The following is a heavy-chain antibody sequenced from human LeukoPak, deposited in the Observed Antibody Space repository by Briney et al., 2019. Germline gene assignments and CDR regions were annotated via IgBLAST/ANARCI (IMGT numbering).Heavy chain of an antibody. Sequence: GGSLRLSCAASGFTFSSDAMTWFRQAPGKGLEWVSFIRRKAYGGTTEYAASVKGRFTISRDDSKSIAYLQMNSLKTEDTAVYYCTRTRRVSCGGDCYSFDYWGQGTLVTVSS. CDR3: TRTRRVSCGGDCYSFDY. J-gene: IGHJ4*02. CDR2: IRRKAYGGTT. D-gene: IGHD2-21*02. V-gene: IGHV3-49*03. CDR1: GFTFSSDA.